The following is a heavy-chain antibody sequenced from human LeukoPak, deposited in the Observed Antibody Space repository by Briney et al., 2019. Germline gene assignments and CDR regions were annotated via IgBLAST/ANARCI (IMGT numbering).Heavy chain of an antibody. Sequence: GGSLRLSCTASGFTVSSYYMSWVRQAPGKGLEWVSVIYSGGTTYYADSVKGRFTISRDNAKNSLYLQMNSLRAEDTALYHCARVAAGENFDYWGQGTLVTVSS. CDR1: GFTVSSYY. D-gene: IGHD6-25*01. CDR2: IYSGGTT. J-gene: IGHJ4*02. CDR3: ARVAAGENFDY. V-gene: IGHV3-66*01.